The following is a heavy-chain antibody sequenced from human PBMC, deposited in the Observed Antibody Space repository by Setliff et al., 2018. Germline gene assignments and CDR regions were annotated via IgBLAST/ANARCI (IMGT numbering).Heavy chain of an antibody. J-gene: IGHJ3*02. CDR3: ARGGVTNYYDSSGIPDAFDI. D-gene: IGHD3-22*01. CDR1: GFTFSSYW. Sequence: GGSLRLSCAASGFTFSSYWMSWVRQAPGKGLGWVANIKQDGSEKYYVDSVKGRFTISRDNSKNTLYLQMNSLRAEDTAVYYCARGGVTNYYDSSGIPDAFDIWGQGTMVTVSS. CDR2: IKQDGSEK. V-gene: IGHV3-7*03.